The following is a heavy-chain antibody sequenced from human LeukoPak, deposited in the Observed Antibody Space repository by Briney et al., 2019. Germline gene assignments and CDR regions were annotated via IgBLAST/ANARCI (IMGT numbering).Heavy chain of an antibody. V-gene: IGHV1-18*04. CDR3: ARASYDFWSGYSEVIPDY. CDR1: GYTFTGYY. J-gene: IGHJ4*02. D-gene: IGHD3-3*01. CDR2: ISAYNGNT. Sequence: ASVKVSCKASGYTFTGYYMHWVRQAPGQGLEWMGWISAYNGNTNYAQKLQGRVTMTTDTSTSTAYMELRSLRSDDTAVYYCARASYDFWSGYSEVIPDYWGQGTLDTVSS.